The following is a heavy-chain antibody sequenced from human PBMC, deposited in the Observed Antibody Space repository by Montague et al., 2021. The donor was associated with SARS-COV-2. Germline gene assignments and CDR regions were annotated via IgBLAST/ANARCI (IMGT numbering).Heavy chain of an antibody. J-gene: IGHJ3*02. V-gene: IGHV2-70*11. CDR1: GFSLSTSGMC. CDR3: ARVYYDVLTVYTDGFDI. Sequence: PALVKPTQTLTLTCTFSGFSLSTSGMCVSWIRQPPGKALEWLARIDWDDDKYYSTSLKTRLTISKDTSKNQVVLTMTNMDSEDTATYYCARVYYDVLTVYTDGFDIWGQGTMVTVSS. D-gene: IGHD3-9*01. CDR2: IDWDDDK.